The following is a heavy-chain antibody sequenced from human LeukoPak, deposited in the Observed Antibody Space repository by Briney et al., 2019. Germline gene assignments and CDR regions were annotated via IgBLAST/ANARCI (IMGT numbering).Heavy chain of an antibody. Sequence: SETLSLTCTDSGGSISSHYWSWIRQPPGKGLEWIGYIYYSGSTNYNTSLQSRVTISVDTSKNQFSLTLSSVTAADTAVYYCARDRRYWSSTSCPPLYWYFDLWGRGTLVTVSS. D-gene: IGHD2-2*01. V-gene: IGHV4-59*11. CDR2: IYYSGST. J-gene: IGHJ2*01. CDR3: ARDRRYWSSTSCPPLYWYFDL. CDR1: GGSISSHY.